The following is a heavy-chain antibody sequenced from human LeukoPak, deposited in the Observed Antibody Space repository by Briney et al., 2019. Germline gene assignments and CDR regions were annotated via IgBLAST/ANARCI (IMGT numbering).Heavy chain of an antibody. CDR1: GFTFSSYG. Sequence: PGGSLRLSCAASGFTFSSYGMHWVRQAPGKGLEWVAFIRYDGSNKYYADSVKGRFTISRDNSKNTLYLQMNSLRAEDTAVYFCARGPIYPKSGDYPNYYFDYWGQGTLVTVSS. CDR3: ARGPIYPKSGDYPNYYFDY. CDR2: IRYDGSNK. V-gene: IGHV3-30*02. J-gene: IGHJ4*02. D-gene: IGHD1-26*01.